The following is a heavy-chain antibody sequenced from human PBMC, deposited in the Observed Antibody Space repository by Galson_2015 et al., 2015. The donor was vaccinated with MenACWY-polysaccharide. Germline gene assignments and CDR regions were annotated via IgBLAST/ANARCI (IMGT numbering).Heavy chain of an antibody. CDR1: GLTVSRNY. D-gene: IGHD6-19*01. CDR2: IYSGGNT. J-gene: IGHJ4*02. Sequence: SLRLSCAAPGLTVSRNYISWVRQAPGRGLEWVSVIYSGGNTYYADSVKGRLTISRDNSKNTVYLQMNSLRAEDTAVYYCAKRGVGSSEDYWGQGTLVTVSS. V-gene: IGHV3-53*01. CDR3: AKRGVGSSEDY.